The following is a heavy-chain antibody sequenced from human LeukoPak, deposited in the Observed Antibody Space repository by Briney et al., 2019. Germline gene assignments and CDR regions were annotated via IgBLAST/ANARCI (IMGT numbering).Heavy chain of an antibody. CDR3: ANQHYYGGNYYYYYGMDV. CDR2: ISGSGGST. V-gene: IGHV3-23*01. CDR1: GFTFSSYA. D-gene: IGHD4-23*01. J-gene: IGHJ6*02. Sequence: PGGSLRLSCAASGFTFSSYAMSWVRQAPGKGLEWVSAISGSGGSTYYADSVKGRFTISRDNSKNTLYLKMNSLRAEDTAVYYCANQHYYGGNYYYYYGMDVWGQGTTVTVSS.